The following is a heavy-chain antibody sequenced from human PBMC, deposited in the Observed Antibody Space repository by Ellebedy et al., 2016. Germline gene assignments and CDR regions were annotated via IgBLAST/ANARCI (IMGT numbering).Heavy chain of an antibody. D-gene: IGHD3-10*01. CDR2: IWHDGGKE. CDR1: GFTFRDYG. CDR3: ATEGRSGTYSHWSFDL. J-gene: IGHJ2*01. V-gene: IGHV3-33*03. Sequence: GESLKISCVASGFTFRDYGMHWVRQSPGKGLEWVSFIWHDGGKESYAASVKGRFTVSRDNFKKKLFLQLSSLRVDDTATYYCATEGRSGTYSHWSFDLWGRGTLVTVSS.